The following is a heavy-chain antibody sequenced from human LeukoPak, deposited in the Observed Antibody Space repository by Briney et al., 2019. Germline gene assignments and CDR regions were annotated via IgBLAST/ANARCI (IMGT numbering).Heavy chain of an antibody. Sequence: ASVKVSCKASGYTFTGYYMHWVRQAPGQGLEWMGWINPNSGGTNYAQKFQGRVTMTRDTSISTAYMELRSLRSDDTAVYYCARDARVQKWFGELLKTTTYYFDYWGQGTLVTVSS. CDR2: INPNSGGT. CDR1: GYTFTGYY. V-gene: IGHV1-2*02. J-gene: IGHJ4*02. D-gene: IGHD3-10*01. CDR3: ARDARVQKWFGELLKTTTYYFDY.